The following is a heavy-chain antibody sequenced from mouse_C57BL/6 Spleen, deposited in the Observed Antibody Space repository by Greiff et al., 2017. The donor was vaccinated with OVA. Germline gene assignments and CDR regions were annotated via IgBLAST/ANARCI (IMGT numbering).Heavy chain of an antibody. CDR1: GFTFSDYG. D-gene: IGHD4-1*01. CDR3: ARLNWDGYFDV. CDR2: ISSGSSTI. V-gene: IGHV5-17*01. J-gene: IGHJ1*03. Sequence: DVMLVESGGGLVKPGGSLKLSCAASGFTFSDYGMHWVRQAPEKGLEWVAYISSGSSTIYYADTVKGRFTISRDNAKNTLFLQMTSLRSEDTAMYYCARLNWDGYFDVWGTGTTVTVSS.